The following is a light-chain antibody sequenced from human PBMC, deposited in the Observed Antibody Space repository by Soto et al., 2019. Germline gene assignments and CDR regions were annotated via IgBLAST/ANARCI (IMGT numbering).Light chain of an antibody. Sequence: EIVMTQSPATLSVSPGERATLSCRASQSVSSNLAWYQQKPGQAPRLLIYGASTRATGIPARFSGSGSGTEFTLTISSLQSEDFEVYNWPWTFGQGTKVEIK. CDR1: QSVSSN. J-gene: IGKJ1*01. CDR3: PWT. CDR2: GAS. V-gene: IGKV3-15*01.